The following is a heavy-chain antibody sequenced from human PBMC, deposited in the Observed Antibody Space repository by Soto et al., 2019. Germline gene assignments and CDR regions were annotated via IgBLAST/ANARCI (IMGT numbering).Heavy chain of an antibody. J-gene: IGHJ6*02. CDR2: IWYDGSNK. CDR3: ARELATESHYYYYGMDV. V-gene: IGHV3-33*01. D-gene: IGHD5-12*01. CDR1: GFTFSSYG. Sequence: PGGSLRLSCAASGFTFSSYGMHWVRQAPGKGLEWVAVIWYDGSNKYYADSVKGRFTISRDNSKNTLYLQMNSLRAEDTAVYYCARELATESHYYYYGMDVWGQGTTVTVSS.